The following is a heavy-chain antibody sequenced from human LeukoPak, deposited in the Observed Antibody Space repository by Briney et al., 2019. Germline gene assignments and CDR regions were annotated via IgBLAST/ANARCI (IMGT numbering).Heavy chain of an antibody. CDR1: GFTFSSYA. Sequence: GGSLRLSCAASGFTFSSYAMSWVRQAPGKGLEWVSAISGSGGSTYYADSVKGRFTISRDNSKNTLYLQMNSLRAEDTAVYYCAKGLSPQGYSSSWRPFDYWGQGTLVTVSS. CDR3: AKGLSPQGYSSSWRPFDY. CDR2: ISGSGGST. D-gene: IGHD6-13*01. J-gene: IGHJ4*02. V-gene: IGHV3-23*01.